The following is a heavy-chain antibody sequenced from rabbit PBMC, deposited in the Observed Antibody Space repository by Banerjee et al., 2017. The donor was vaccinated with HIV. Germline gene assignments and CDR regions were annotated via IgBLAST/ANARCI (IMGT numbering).Heavy chain of an antibody. CDR2: IYAGSSGST. D-gene: IGHD4-1*01. CDR1: GFSFSNDMW. Sequence: QEQLVESGGDLVQPEGSLTLTCTASGFSFSNDMWICWVRQAPGKGLEWIACIYAGSSGSTYYASWAKGRFTISKTSSTTVTLQMTSLTAADTATYFCARDLAGVIGWNFSLWGPGTLVTVS. V-gene: IGHV1S45*01. CDR3: ARDLAGVIGWNFSL. J-gene: IGHJ4*01.